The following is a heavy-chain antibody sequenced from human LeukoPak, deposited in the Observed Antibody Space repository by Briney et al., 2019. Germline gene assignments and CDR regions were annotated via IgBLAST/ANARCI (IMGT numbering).Heavy chain of an antibody. CDR1: GFTFSSYG. J-gene: IGHJ6*04. CDR2: ISSSSSYI. D-gene: IGHD3-3*01. V-gene: IGHV3-21*01. Sequence: PGGSLRLSCAAFGFTFSSYGMHWVRQAPGKGLEWVSSISSSSSYIYYADSVKSRFTISRDNAKNSLYLQMNSLRAEDTAVYYCARANFGVVIFPQDVWGKGTTVTVSS. CDR3: ARANFGVVIFPQDV.